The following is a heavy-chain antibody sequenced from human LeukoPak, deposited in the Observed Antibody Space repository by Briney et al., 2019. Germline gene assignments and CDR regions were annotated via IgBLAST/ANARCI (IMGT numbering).Heavy chain of an antibody. V-gene: IGHV1-69*13. J-gene: IGHJ6*02. CDR2: IIPIFGTA. CDR1: GGTFSSYA. CDR3: ARYTAMDYYYYYGMDV. D-gene: IGHD5-18*01. Sequence: SVKVSCKASGGTFSSYAISWVRQAPGQGLEWMGGIIPIFGTANHAQKFQGRVTITADESTSTAYMELSSLRSEDTAVYYCARYTAMDYYYYYGMDVWGQGTTVTVSS.